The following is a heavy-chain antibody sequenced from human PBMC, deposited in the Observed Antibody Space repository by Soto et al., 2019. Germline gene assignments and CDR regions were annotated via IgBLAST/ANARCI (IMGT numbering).Heavy chain of an antibody. CDR2: INHSGST. CDR3: ARGGLRSRTKFTY. D-gene: IGHD2-21*02. Sequence: PSETLSLTCAVYGGSFSGYYWSWIRQPPGKGLEWIGEINHSGSTNYNPSLKSRVTISVDTSKNQFSLKLSSVTAADTAVYYCARGGLRSRTKFTYWGQRTLVRASS. V-gene: IGHV4-34*01. CDR1: GGSFSGYY. J-gene: IGHJ4*02.